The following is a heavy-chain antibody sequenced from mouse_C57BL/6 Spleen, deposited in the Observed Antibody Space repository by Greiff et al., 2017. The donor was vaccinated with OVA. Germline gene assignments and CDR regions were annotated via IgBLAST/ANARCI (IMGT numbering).Heavy chain of an antibody. V-gene: IGHV5-17*01. CDR3: ARPYYGNYEGYFDY. Sequence: EVQLVESGGGLVKPGGSLKLSCAASGFTFSDYGMHWVRQAPEKGLEWVAYISSGSSTIYYADTVKGRFTISRDNAKNTLFLQMTSLRSEDTAMYYCARPYYGNYEGYFDYWGQGTTLTVSS. D-gene: IGHD2-10*01. J-gene: IGHJ2*01. CDR2: ISSGSSTI. CDR1: GFTFSDYG.